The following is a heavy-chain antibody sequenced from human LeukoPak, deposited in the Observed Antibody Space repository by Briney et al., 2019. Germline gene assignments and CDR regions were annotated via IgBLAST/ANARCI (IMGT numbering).Heavy chain of an antibody. CDR2: ISAYNGNT. CDR1: GYTFTSYG. Sequence: GASVKVSCMASGYTFTSYGISWLRQAPGQRLEWMGWISAYNGNTNYAQKLQGRVTMTTDTSTSTAYMDLRSLRSDDTAVYYCARGRLSTGTMFDPWGQGTLVTVSS. D-gene: IGHD1-7*01. V-gene: IGHV1-18*01. J-gene: IGHJ5*02. CDR3: ARGRLSTGTMFDP.